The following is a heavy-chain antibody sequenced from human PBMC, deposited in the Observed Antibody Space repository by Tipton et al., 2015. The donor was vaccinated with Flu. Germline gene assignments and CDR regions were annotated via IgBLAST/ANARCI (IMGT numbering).Heavy chain of an antibody. CDR1: GYTFNRYG. CDR3: ARSQVDWNYTPKWFAP. D-gene: IGHD1-7*01. J-gene: IGHJ5*02. CDR2: FTTFNGNT. Sequence: QVQLVQSGAEVKKPGASVKVSCKASGYTFNRYGISWVRQAPGQGLEWMGWFTTFNGNTKYAQELQGRVTMTTDTSTSTAYMELRSLRSDDTAVYYCARSQVDWNYTPKWFAPWGQGTLVIVSS. V-gene: IGHV1-18*01.